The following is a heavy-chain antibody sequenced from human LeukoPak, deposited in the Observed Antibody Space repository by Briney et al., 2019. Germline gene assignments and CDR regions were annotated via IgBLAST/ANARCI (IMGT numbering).Heavy chain of an antibody. CDR1: GGSISSGSYY. J-gene: IGHJ4*02. D-gene: IGHD2-8*01. CDR2: IYHSGST. CDR3: ARVTSRLGVCDY. Sequence: SETPSLTCTVSGGSISSGSYYWGWIRQPPGKGLEWIGSIYHSGSTYYNPSLKSRVTISVDTSKNQFSLKLRSVTAADTAVYYCARVTSRLGVCDYWGQGSLVTVSS. V-gene: IGHV4-39*07.